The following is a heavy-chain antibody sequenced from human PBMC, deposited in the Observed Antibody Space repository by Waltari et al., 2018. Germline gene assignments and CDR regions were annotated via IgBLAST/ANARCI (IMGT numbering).Heavy chain of an antibody. CDR1: GLTASSNY. CDR2: IYSVGST. J-gene: IGHJ4*02. V-gene: IGHV3-53*01. CDR3: ARESYDIMTGPSGFDD. D-gene: IGHD3-9*01. Sequence: EVQVVASGGGWIQPGGSLRFSCAAYGLTASSNYMSGVGKATGKGLEWVSVIYSVGSTYYADSVNGRFTISRDNTKNTLYLQMNSLRAVDTAVYYCARESYDIMTGPSGFDDWGQGTLVTVSS.